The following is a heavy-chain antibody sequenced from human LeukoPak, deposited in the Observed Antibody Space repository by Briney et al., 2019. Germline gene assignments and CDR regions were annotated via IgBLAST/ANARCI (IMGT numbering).Heavy chain of an antibody. D-gene: IGHD3-22*01. CDR2: IWYDGSNK. CDR1: GFTFSSYG. Sequence: PGGSLRLSCAASGFTFSSYGMHWVRQAPGKGLEWVAVIWYDGSNKYYADSVKGRFTISRDNSKSTLYLQMNSLRAEDTAVYYCARADDYYDSSGYVDYWGQGTLVTVSS. V-gene: IGHV3-33*01. CDR3: ARADDYYDSSGYVDY. J-gene: IGHJ4*02.